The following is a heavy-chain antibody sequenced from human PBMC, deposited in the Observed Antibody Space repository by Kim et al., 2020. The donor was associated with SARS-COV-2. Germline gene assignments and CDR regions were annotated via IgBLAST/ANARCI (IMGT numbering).Heavy chain of an antibody. CDR3: ARESSSSWYGGAFDI. Sequence: ASVKVSCKASGYTFTSYAMHWVRQAPGQRLEWMGWINAGNGNTKYSQKFQGRVTITRDTSASTAYMELSSLRSEDTAVYYCARESSSSWYGGAFDIWGQGTMGTVSS. CDR2: INAGNGNT. D-gene: IGHD6-13*01. J-gene: IGHJ3*02. V-gene: IGHV1-3*01. CDR1: GYTFTSYA.